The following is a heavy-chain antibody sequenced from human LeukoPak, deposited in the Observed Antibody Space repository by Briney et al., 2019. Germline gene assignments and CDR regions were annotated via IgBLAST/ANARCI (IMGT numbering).Heavy chain of an antibody. CDR2: ISSSSSYI. D-gene: IGHD5-24*01. J-gene: IGHJ3*02. V-gene: IGHV3-21*01. Sequence: PGGSLRLSCAASGFTFSSYSMNWVRQAPGKGLEWVSSISSSSSYIYYADSVKGRFTISRDNAKNSLYLQTNSLRAEDTAVYYCARGWLTNRGAFDIWGQGTMVTVSS. CDR1: GFTFSSYS. CDR3: ARGWLTNRGAFDI.